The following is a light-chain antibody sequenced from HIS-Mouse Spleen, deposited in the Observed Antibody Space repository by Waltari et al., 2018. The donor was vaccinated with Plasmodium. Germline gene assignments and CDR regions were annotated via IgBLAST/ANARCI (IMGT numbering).Light chain of an antibody. CDR3: CSYAGSSTYV. J-gene: IGLJ1*01. CDR1: SRDVGSYNL. CDR2: EGS. Sequence: QSALTQPASVSGSPGQSITLSCTGTSRDVGSYNLFSWYQQPPGKAPKLMIYEGSKRPSGVSNRFSGSKSGNTASPTISGLQAEDEADYYCCSYAGSSTYVFGTGTKVTVL. V-gene: IGLV2-23*01.